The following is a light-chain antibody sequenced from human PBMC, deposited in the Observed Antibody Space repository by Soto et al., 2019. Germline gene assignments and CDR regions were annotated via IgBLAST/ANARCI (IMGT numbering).Light chain of an antibody. CDR1: QSVSTL. V-gene: IGKV3-11*01. Sequence: EIVLTQSPATLSLSPGERATLSCRASQSVSTLLAWYQQKPGQAPRLLIYDASNRATGITARFRGSGTGTDFTLIISSLEPEDFAVYYCQQRSNWPGTFGQGTKV. CDR2: DAS. CDR3: QQRSNWPGT. J-gene: IGKJ1*01.